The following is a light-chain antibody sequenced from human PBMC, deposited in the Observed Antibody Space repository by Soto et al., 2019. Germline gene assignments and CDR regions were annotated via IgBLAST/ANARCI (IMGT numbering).Light chain of an antibody. V-gene: IGKV3-20*01. CDR1: QSVSSSH. CDR3: QQYYGSPGIT. CDR2: AAS. J-gene: IGKJ5*01. Sequence: PGERATLSCRASQSVSSSHLAWYQHNPGQAPRLLIYAASSRATGSPDRFSGGGSGTDFTLTISRLEPEDFGVYYCQQYYGSPGITFGQGTRLEIK.